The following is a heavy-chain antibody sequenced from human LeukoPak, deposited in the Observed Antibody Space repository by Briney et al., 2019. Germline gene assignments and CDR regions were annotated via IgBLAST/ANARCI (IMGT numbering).Heavy chain of an antibody. CDR3: ARYTWSDRRGAMDV. CDR2: ISTSGSAI. D-gene: IGHD1-1*01. Sequence: GGSLRLSCAASGFTFSTYNMNWVRQAPGKGREGGSYISTSGSAIYYADSVKGRFTISRDNARNSLYLQMNSLRDEDTAVYYCARYTWSDRRGAMDVWGQGTTVTVSS. J-gene: IGHJ6*02. V-gene: IGHV3-48*02. CDR1: GFTFSTYN.